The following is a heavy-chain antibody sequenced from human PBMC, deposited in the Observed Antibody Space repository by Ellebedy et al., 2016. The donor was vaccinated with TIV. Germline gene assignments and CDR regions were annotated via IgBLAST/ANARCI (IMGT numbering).Heavy chain of an antibody. V-gene: IGHV3-11*01. CDR2: ISSSGSTI. CDR1: GFTFSDYY. J-gene: IGHJ4*02. CDR3: TTSWEQWLVLYVY. Sequence: GGSLRLXXAAFGFTFSDYYMSWIRQAPGKGLEWVSYISSSGSTIYYADSVKGRFTISRDNAKNSLYLQMNSLRAEDTAVYYCTTSWEQWLVLYVYWGQGTLVTVSS. D-gene: IGHD6-19*01.